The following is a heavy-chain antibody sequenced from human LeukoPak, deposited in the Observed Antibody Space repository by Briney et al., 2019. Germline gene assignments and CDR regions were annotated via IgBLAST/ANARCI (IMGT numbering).Heavy chain of an antibody. D-gene: IGHD3-3*01. J-gene: IGHJ4*02. CDR2: ISSSSSYI. CDR3: AMVFWSGYYSPYYFDY. Sequence: LSLTCTVSGGSISSGDYYWSWVRQAPGKGLEWVSSISSSSSYIYYADSVKGRFTISRDNAKNSLYLQMNSLRAEDTAVYYCAMVFWSGYYSPYYFDYWGQGTLVTVSS. V-gene: IGHV3-21*01. CDR1: GGSISSGDYY.